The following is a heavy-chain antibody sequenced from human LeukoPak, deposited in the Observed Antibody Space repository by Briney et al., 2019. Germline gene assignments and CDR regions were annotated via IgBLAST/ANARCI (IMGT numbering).Heavy chain of an antibody. Sequence: PGGSLRLSCAASGFTFSNYNMNWVRQAPGKGLEWLSYINSSSSTIYYADSVKGRFTISRDNARNSLYLQMNSLRAEDTAVYYCARDFLEDSYWGQGTLVTVSS. V-gene: IGHV3-48*01. D-gene: IGHD3-3*01. CDR2: INSSSSTI. CDR3: ARDFLEDSY. J-gene: IGHJ4*02. CDR1: GFTFSNYN.